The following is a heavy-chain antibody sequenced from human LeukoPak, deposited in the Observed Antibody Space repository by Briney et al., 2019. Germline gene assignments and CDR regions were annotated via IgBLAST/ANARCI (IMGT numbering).Heavy chain of an antibody. CDR1: GFTVSSNY. CDR3: ARMAGRYDILTGYWYYFDY. J-gene: IGHJ4*02. Sequence: PGGSLRLSCAASGFTVSSNYMSWVRQAPGKGLEWVSVIYSGGSTYYADSVKGRFTISRDNSKNTLYLQMNSLRAADTAVYYCARMAGRYDILTGYWYYFDYWGQGTLVTVSS. D-gene: IGHD3-9*01. CDR2: IYSGGST. V-gene: IGHV3-53*01.